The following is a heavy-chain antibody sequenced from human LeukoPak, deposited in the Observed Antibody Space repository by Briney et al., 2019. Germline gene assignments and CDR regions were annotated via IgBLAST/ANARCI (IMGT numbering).Heavy chain of an antibody. V-gene: IGHV1-8*01. Sequence: ASVKVSCKASGYTFTSYDINWVRQATGQGLEWMGWMNPNSGNTGYAQKFQGRVTMTRNTSISRACMELSSLRSEDTAVYYCARETDGSGNFDYWGQGTLVTVSS. J-gene: IGHJ4*02. CDR1: GYTFTSYD. D-gene: IGHD3-10*01. CDR3: ARETDGSGNFDY. CDR2: MNPNSGNT.